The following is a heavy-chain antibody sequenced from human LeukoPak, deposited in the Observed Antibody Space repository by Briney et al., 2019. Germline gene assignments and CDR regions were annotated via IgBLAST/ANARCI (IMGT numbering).Heavy chain of an antibody. CDR2: IYYSGST. D-gene: IGHD6-19*01. J-gene: IGHJ6*03. CDR3: ARGVTSSGWLYYYYYYMDV. Sequence: SETLSLTCTVSGGSISSSSYYWGWIRQPPGKGLEWIGSIYYSGSTNYNPSLKSRVTISVDTSKNQFSLKLSSVTAADTAVYYCARGVTSSGWLYYYYYYMDVWGKGTTVTISS. CDR1: GGSISSSSYY. V-gene: IGHV4-39*07.